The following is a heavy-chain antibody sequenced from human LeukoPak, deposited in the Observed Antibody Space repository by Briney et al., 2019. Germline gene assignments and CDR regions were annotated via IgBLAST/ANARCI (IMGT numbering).Heavy chain of an antibody. CDR1: GFTFGDYA. Sequence: PGRSLGLSCTASGFTFGDYAMSWVRQAPGKGLEWVGFIRSKAYGGTTEYAASVKGRFTISRDDSKSIAYLQMNSLKTEDTAVYYCTRTAPHSSGWCFDYWGQGTLVTVSS. V-gene: IGHV3-49*04. CDR2: IRSKAYGGTT. J-gene: IGHJ4*02. CDR3: TRTAPHSSGWCFDY. D-gene: IGHD6-19*01.